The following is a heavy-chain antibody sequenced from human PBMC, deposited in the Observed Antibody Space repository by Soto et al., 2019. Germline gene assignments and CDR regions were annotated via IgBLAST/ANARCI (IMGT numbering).Heavy chain of an antibody. CDR1: GYTFTRYG. V-gene: IGHV1-18*01. Sequence: QVQLVQSGAEVKKPGASVKVSCKASGYTFTRYGISWVRQAPGQGLEWMGWISANSGNTDYAQKHQGRVTMTTDTSTSTAYMKLRSLRSDDTTVYYCANDRGRYALDYWGQVTLGTVSS. CDR2: ISANSGNT. D-gene: IGHD3-10*02. J-gene: IGHJ4*02. CDR3: ANDRGRYALDY.